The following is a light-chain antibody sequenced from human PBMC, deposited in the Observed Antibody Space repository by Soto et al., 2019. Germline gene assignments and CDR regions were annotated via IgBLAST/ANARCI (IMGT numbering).Light chain of an antibody. Sequence: ETVLTQSPGTLSLSPGERATLSCGAAQTVYSSLLAWYQQKPGQAPGLLIYGASSRATGIQDRFSGSGSGTDFTLTISRVEPEDFAVYHCQQYGNAPITFGQGTRLEIK. CDR1: QTVYSSL. CDR2: GAS. V-gene: IGKV3-20*01. CDR3: QQYGNAPIT. J-gene: IGKJ5*01.